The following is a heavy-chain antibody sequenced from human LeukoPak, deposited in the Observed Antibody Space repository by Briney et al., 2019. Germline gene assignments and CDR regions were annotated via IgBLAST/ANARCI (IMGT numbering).Heavy chain of an antibody. Sequence: GASLQISCKGSGYSFTSYWIGWVRPLPGKGLEWMGIIYPGDSDTRYSPSFQGQVTISADKSISTAYLQWSSLKASDTAMYYCARRDDSSGYYYFQHWGQGTLVTVSS. V-gene: IGHV5-51*01. CDR1: GYSFTSYW. CDR2: IYPGDSDT. J-gene: IGHJ1*01. D-gene: IGHD3-22*01. CDR3: ARRDDSSGYYYFQH.